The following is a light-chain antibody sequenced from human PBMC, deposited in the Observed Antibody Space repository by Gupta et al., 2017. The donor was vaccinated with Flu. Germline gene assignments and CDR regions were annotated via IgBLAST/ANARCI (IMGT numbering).Light chain of an antibody. CDR2: DKN. CDR3: NSRDSTANHQEV. V-gene: IGLV3-19*01. CDR1: SLRNSY. J-gene: IGLJ2*01. Sequence: SSKLPQDPAVSVAFVHTVRITCQGDSLRNSYASWYQQKPGQAPVLVIYDKNSRPAGSPDRVSGSSSRNTAALTITGAQAEEEADYYCNSRDSTANHQEVFGGGTKLTVL.